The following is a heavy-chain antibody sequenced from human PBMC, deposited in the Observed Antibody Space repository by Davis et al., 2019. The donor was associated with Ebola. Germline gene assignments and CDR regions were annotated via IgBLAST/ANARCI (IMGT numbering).Heavy chain of an antibody. D-gene: IGHD4-17*01. CDR2: IYYSGST. CDR1: GGSISSSSYY. CDR3: ARGGYGDYHDY. Sequence: MPGGSLRLSCTVSGGSISSSSYYWGWIRQPPGKGLEWIGSIYYSGSTYYNPSLKSRVTISVDTSKNQFSLKLSSVIAADTAVYYCARGGYGDYHDYWGQGTLVTVSS. V-gene: IGHV4-39*07. J-gene: IGHJ4*02.